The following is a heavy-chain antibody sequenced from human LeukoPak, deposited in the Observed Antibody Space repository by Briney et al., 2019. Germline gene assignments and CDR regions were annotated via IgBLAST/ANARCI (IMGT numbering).Heavy chain of an antibody. CDR1: GFTFSSYS. Sequence: GGSLRLSCAASGFTFSSYSMNWVRQAPGKGLEWVSSISSSSSYIYYADSVKGRFTISRDNAKNSLYLQMNSLGAEDTAVYYCARGSIAAAENYYYYYMDVWGKGTTATVSS. D-gene: IGHD6-13*01. CDR2: ISSSSSYI. J-gene: IGHJ6*03. CDR3: ARGSIAAAENYYYYYMDV. V-gene: IGHV3-21*01.